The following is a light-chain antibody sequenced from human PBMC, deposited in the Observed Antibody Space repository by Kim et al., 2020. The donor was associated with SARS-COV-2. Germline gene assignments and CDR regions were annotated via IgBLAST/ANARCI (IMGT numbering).Light chain of an antibody. Sequence: VALGQAVRITYQGGSLRSYYATWYQQKPGQAPIVVIYGKNNRPSGIPDRFSGSSSGNTASLTITGTQAGDEADYYCNSRDSNDNVVFGGGTQLTVL. J-gene: IGLJ2*01. CDR3: NSRDSNDNVV. V-gene: IGLV3-19*01. CDR1: SLRSYY. CDR2: GKN.